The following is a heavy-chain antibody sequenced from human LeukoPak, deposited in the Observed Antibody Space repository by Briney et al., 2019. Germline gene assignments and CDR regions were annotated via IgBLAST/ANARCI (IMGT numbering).Heavy chain of an antibody. CDR2: ISGSGGST. CDR3: ALLRGSSSWYFDY. CDR1: GFTFSTYA. Sequence: GGSLRLSCAASGFTFSTYAMSWVRQAPGKGLEWVSAISGSGGSTYYADSVKGRFTISRDNSKNTLYLQMNSLRAEDTAVYYCALLRGSSSWYFDYWGQGTLVTVPS. V-gene: IGHV3-23*01. D-gene: IGHD6-13*01. J-gene: IGHJ4*02.